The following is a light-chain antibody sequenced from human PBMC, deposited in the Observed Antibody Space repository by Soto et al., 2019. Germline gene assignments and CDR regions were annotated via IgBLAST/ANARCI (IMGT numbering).Light chain of an antibody. J-gene: IGLJ3*02. CDR2: GVS. CDR3: TSFTNSYTWV. Sequence: QSALTQPASVSRSPGQSITISCTGTSSDVGGYNYVSWFQQHPGKVPKLMIYGVSHRPSGVSDRFSGSKSGSTASLTISGLQAEDEADYYCTSFTNSYTWVFGGGTKVTVL. V-gene: IGLV2-14*01. CDR1: SSDVGGYNY.